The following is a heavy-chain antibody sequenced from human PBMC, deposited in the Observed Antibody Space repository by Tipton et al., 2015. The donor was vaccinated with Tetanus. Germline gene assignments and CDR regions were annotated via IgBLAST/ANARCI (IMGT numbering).Heavy chain of an antibody. CDR1: GFTFSSHW. J-gene: IGHJ4*02. V-gene: IGHV3-21*01. D-gene: IGHD1-26*01. CDR3: ATGRTLDY. CDR2: ISSTSSYI. Sequence: SLRLSCAASGFTFSSHWMNWVRQAPGKGLEWLSSISSTSSYIYYSDSVKGRFTVSRDNANNSLSLQMKSLGDEDTAMYYCATGRTLDYWGQGTRVTVSS.